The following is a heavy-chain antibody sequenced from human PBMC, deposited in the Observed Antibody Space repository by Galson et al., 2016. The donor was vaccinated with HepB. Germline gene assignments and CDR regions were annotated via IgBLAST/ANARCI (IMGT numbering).Heavy chain of an antibody. Sequence: SETLSLTCTFSAGSINNRTFYWAWIRQPPGKGLEWIGTIYSSGHTYYNPSLNSRVTMTEDSSKNQFSLRLTSVTATDTAVYYCAALRPHSHKADYWGQGTLITVS. J-gene: IGHJ4*02. CDR3: AALRPHSHKADY. CDR2: IYSSGHT. CDR1: AGSINNRTFY. D-gene: IGHD6-6*01. V-gene: IGHV4-39*01.